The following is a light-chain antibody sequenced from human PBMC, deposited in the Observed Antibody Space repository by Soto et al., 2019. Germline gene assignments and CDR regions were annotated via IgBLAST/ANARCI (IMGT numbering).Light chain of an antibody. V-gene: IGKV1-16*01. Sequence: DIQMTQSPSSLSASVGDSVTITCRASQGINKFLAWFQQKPGTAPKSLISTASRLQSGVPSRFSVSGSGTHFTLTINNLQPEDFATYYCQQYESFPLTFGGGTRVDIK. CDR3: QQYESFPLT. CDR2: TAS. J-gene: IGKJ4*01. CDR1: QGINKF.